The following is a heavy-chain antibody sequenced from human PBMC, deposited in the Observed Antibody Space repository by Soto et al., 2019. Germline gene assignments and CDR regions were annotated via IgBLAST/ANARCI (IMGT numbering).Heavy chain of an antibody. CDR1: GFTFSSYW. J-gene: IGHJ4*02. D-gene: IGHD6-13*01. V-gene: IGHV3-7*01. Sequence: GGSLRLSCAASGFTFSSYWMSWVRQAPGKGLEWVANIKQDGSEKYYADSVKGRFTISRDNAKNSLYLQMNSLRAEDTVVYYCARARYSSSNGVDYWGQGTLVTVSS. CDR3: ARARYSSSNGVDY. CDR2: IKQDGSEK.